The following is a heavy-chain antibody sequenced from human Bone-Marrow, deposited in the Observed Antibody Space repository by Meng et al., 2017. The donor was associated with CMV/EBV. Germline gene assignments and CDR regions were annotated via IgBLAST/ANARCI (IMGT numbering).Heavy chain of an antibody. CDR1: GGSISSYY. Sequence: SETLSLTCTVSGGSISSYYWSWIRQPPGKGLEWIGYIYYSGSTNYNPSLKSRVTISVDTSKNQSSLKLSSVTAADTAVYHCARVGRAAQYYFDYWGQGTLVTVSS. V-gene: IGHV4-59*01. J-gene: IGHJ4*02. D-gene: IGHD6-6*01. CDR3: ARVGRAAQYYFDY. CDR2: IYYSGST.